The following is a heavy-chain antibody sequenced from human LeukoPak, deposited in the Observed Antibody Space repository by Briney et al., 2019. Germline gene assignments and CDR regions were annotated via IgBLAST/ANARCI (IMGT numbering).Heavy chain of an antibody. CDR3: AKGHMVRGVIIPYYFDY. D-gene: IGHD3-10*01. V-gene: IGHV3-30*18. CDR1: GFTFSSYG. CDR2: ISYDGSNK. Sequence: PGGSLRLSCAASGFTFSSYGMHWVRQAPGKGLEWVAVISYDGSNKYYADSVKGRFTISRDNSKNTLYLQMNSLRAEDTAVYYCAKGHMVRGVIIPYYFDYWGQGTLVTVSS. J-gene: IGHJ4*02.